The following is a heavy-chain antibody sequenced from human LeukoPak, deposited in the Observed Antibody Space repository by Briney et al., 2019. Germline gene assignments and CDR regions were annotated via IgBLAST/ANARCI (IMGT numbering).Heavy chain of an antibody. CDR1: GVTFSSYS. Sequence: PGGSLRLSCAASGVTFSSYSMNWVRQAPGKGLEWVSSISSSSSYIYYADSVKGRFTISRDNAKNSLYLQMNSLRAEDTAVYYCARDGGGWSSFDYWGQGTLVTVSS. CDR3: ARDGGGWSSFDY. V-gene: IGHV3-21*01. J-gene: IGHJ4*02. CDR2: ISSSSSYI. D-gene: IGHD6-19*01.